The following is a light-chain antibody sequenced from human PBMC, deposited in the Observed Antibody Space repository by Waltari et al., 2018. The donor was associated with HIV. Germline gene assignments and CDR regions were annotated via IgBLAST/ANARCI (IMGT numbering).Light chain of an antibody. CDR2: KAS. Sequence: DIQMTQSPSTLSASVGDRVTITCRASQNVNRWLAWYQQKPGKAPKLLIYKASTLETGVPSRFSGSGAGTEFTLTISSLQPDDFATYYCHQYDQYSAIIFGGGTQVEI. J-gene: IGKJ4*01. CDR1: QNVNRW. V-gene: IGKV1-5*03. CDR3: HQYDQYSAII.